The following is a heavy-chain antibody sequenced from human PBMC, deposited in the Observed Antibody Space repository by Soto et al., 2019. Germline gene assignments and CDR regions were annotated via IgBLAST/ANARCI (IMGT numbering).Heavy chain of an antibody. D-gene: IGHD3-22*01. CDR3: ARACQYYAASGYAD. Sequence: QVKLVQSGTEVKKPGASIKVSCKASGYSFATSGMTWVRQAPGQGLEWMGWISVYNGNTNYDQKLQDRVTMTTDTSTNTAYLEVRNLRSDDTAVYYCARACQYYAASGYADWGQGTLVTVS. CDR1: GYSFATSG. J-gene: IGHJ4*02. CDR2: ISVYNGNT. V-gene: IGHV1-18*01.